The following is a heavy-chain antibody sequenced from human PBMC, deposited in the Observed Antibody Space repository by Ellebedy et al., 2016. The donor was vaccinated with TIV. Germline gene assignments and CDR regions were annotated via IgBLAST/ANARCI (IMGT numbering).Heavy chain of an antibody. D-gene: IGHD1-14*01. CDR2: ISYDGSNK. CDR3: ARGRSGTYIHHAFDY. CDR1: GFTFSSYA. J-gene: IGHJ4*02. Sequence: PGGSLRLSCAASGFTFSSYAMHWVRQAPGKGLEWVAVISYDGSNKYYADSVKGRFTIPRDNSKNTLYLQMNSLRAEDTAVYYCARGRSGTYIHHAFDYWGQGTLVTVSS. V-gene: IGHV3-30-3*01.